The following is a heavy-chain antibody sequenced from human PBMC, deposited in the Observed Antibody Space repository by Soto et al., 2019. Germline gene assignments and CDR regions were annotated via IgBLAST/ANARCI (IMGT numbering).Heavy chain of an antibody. CDR1: RGSISSSSYY. CDR3: ARNPPRDSSGYYPYPIYGMDV. Sequence: PSETLSLTCTVSRGSISSSSYYWGWIRQPPGKGLEWIGSIYYSGSTYYNPSLKSRVTISVDTSKNQFSLKLNSVTAADTAVYYCARNPPRDSSGYYPYPIYGMDVWGQGTTVTVSS. J-gene: IGHJ6*02. V-gene: IGHV4-39*01. CDR2: IYYSGST. D-gene: IGHD3-22*01.